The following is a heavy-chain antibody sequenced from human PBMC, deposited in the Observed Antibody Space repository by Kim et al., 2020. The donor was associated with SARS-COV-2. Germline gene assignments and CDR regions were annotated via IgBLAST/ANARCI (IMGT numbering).Heavy chain of an antibody. V-gene: IGHV3-66*01. J-gene: IGHJ6*02. D-gene: IGHD1-1*01. CDR3: ARRYDFVYGMDV. Sequence: YADSVKGRFTISRDTSKNTLYLQMNSLRAEDTALYYCARRYDFVYGMDVWGQGTTVTVSS.